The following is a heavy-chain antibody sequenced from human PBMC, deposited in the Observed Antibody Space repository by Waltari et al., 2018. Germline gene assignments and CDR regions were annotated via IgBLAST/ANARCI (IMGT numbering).Heavy chain of an antibody. Sequence: QVQLQQLGAGLLKPSETRSLTCAVYGGPFSDYHWSGIRQSPGKGPEWIGQIDHGGITIYSPSLKSGVSMSIDTSKNQFSLNLTSVTAADTAVYFCARSAVGATRPIQYCYMDVWGKGTTVTVSS. CDR3: ARSAVGATRPIQYCYMDV. D-gene: IGHD1-26*01. CDR1: GGPFSDYH. V-gene: IGHV4-34*02. CDR2: IDHGGIT. J-gene: IGHJ6*03.